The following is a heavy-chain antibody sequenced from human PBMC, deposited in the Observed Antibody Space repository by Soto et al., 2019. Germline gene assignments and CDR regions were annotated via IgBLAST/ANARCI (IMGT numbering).Heavy chain of an antibody. D-gene: IGHD3-22*01. CDR3: AGGWGHSDSSGYYMYFDV. CDR2: TIPNFGTA. Sequence: GASVKVSCKASGGSFSSFSITWVRQAPRQGLEWMGGTIPNFGTANYAQKFQDRVTLTADEKTRTAYMELSSLRSEDTAVYYCAGGWGHSDSSGYYMYFDVWGQGTPVTVSS. CDR1: GGSFSSFS. J-gene: IGHJ4*02. V-gene: IGHV1-69*13.